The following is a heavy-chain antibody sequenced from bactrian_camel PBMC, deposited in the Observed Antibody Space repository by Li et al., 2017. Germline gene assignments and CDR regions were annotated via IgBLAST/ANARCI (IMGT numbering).Heavy chain of an antibody. D-gene: IGHD7*01. V-gene: IGHV3S40*01. J-gene: IGHJ4*01. CDR1: GFTFSRFG. CDR2: IYATDGST. Sequence: VESGGGLVQPGGSLRLSCAASGFTFSRFGMSWLRQAPGAGLEWVSSIYATDGSTFYANSVNGRFTISQDNAKVTVFLQMNSLKTEDTAVYYCAAEIRTDSFDKCSTYWGQGTQVTVS. CDR3: AAEIRTDSFDKCSTY.